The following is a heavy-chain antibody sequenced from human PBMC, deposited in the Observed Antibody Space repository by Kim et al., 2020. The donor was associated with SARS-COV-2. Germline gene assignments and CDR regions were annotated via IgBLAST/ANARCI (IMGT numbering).Heavy chain of an antibody. D-gene: IGHD6-19*01. CDR3: ARSIKAVAGYDF. Sequence: GGSQRLSCAASGFTFSNYGMHWVRQAPGKGLEWVAVIWYDGSNKYYADSVKGRFTISRDNSKNTLYLQMNSLRAEDTAVYYCARSIKAVAGYDFWGQGTLVTVSS. CDR2: IWYDGSNK. V-gene: IGHV3-33*01. CDR1: GFTFSNYG. J-gene: IGHJ4*02.